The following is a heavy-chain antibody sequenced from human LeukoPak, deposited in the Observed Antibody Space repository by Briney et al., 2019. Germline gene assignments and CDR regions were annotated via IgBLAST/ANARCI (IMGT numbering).Heavy chain of an antibody. D-gene: IGHD2-2*01. Sequence: SGTLSLTCAVYGDSFSGHYWSWIRQPPGKGLEWIGEITDGGRTSYSPSLKSRATISIVPSQSQFSLQLDSVTAADTAIYYCVRRTRVAMPNALDLISDFWGQGTLVTVSS. CDR3: VRRTRVAMPNALDLISDF. V-gene: IGHV4-34*01. CDR1: GDSFSGHY. J-gene: IGHJ4*02. CDR2: ITDGGRT.